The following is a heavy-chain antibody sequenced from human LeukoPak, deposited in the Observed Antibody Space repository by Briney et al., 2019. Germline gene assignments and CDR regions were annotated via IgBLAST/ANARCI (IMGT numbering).Heavy chain of an antibody. CDR2: ISSSSSTI. CDR3: ARALSMTTVTTVYYYGMDV. D-gene: IGHD4-17*01. V-gene: IGHV3-48*02. J-gene: IGHJ6*02. Sequence: PGGSLRLSCAASGFTFSSYSMNWVRQAPGKGLEWVSYISSSSSTIYYADSVKGRFTISRDNAKNSLYLQMNSLRDEDTAVYYCARALSMTTVTTVYYYGMDVWGQGTTVTVSS. CDR1: GFTFSSYS.